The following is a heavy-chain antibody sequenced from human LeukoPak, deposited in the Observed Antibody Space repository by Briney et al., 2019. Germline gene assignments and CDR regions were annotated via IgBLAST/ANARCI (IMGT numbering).Heavy chain of an antibody. Sequence: SETLSLTCTVSGGSISSGGYYWSWIRQPPGKGLEWIGYIYHSGSTYYNPSLKSRVTISVDRSKNQFSLKLSSVTAADTAVYYCARASPHCNNITCYAGALDFWGQGILVTVSS. CDR2: IYHSGST. CDR1: GGSISSGGYY. J-gene: IGHJ4*02. CDR3: ARASPHCNNITCYAGALDF. V-gene: IGHV4-30-2*01. D-gene: IGHD2/OR15-2a*01.